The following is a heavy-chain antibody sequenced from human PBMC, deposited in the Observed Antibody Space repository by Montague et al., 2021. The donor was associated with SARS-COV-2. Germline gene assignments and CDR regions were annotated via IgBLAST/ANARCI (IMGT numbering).Heavy chain of an antibody. CDR2: INQSGRT. D-gene: IGHD3-16*01. V-gene: IGHV4-34*01. Sequence: SETLSLTCAVYGGSISGYYWSWIRQPPEKGLEWIGGINQSGRTNNNPSLKSRIIISVDTSKNQFSLKLSSVTAADTAVYYCARRGSSVWGGTVSADLDDWGQGTLVIVSS. CDR1: GGSISGYY. CDR3: ARRGSSVWGGTVSADLDD. J-gene: IGHJ4*02.